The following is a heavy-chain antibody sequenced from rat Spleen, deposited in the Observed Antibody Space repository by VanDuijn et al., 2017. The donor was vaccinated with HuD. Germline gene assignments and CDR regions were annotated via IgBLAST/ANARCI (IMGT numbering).Heavy chain of an antibody. V-gene: IGHV5-20*01. J-gene: IGHJ3*01. CDR2: ISYDGGST. D-gene: IGHD1-1*01. CDR1: GFTLSDYG. CDR3: AKDLDYSGDNWFGY. Sequence: EVQLVESGGGLVQPGRSLKLSCAASGFTLSDYGMAWVLQAPTKGLEWVASISYDGGSTYYRDSVKGRFTISRDNAKSTLYLQMESLRSEDTATYYCAKDLDYSGDNWFGYWGQGTLVTVSS.